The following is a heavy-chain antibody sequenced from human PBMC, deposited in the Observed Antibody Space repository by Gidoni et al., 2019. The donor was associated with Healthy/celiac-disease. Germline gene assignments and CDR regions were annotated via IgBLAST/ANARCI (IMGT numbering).Heavy chain of an antibody. V-gene: IGHV3-23*01. D-gene: IGHD3-10*01. CDR3: AKASLLWFGESSYYFDY. CDR1: GFTFSSYA. J-gene: IGHJ4*02. CDR2: ISGSGSST. Sequence: EVQLLESGGGLVQPGGSLRLSCAASGFTFSSYAMGWVRQAPGKGLEWVSAISGSGSSTYYADSVKGRFTISRDNSKNTLYLQMNSLRAEDTAVYYCAKASLLWFGESSYYFDYWGQGTLVTVSS.